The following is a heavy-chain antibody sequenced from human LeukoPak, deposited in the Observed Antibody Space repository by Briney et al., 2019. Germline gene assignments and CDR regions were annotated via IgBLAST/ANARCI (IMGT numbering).Heavy chain of an antibody. Sequence: GASVKVSCKASGYTFTSYGISWVRQAPGQGLEWMGWISAYNGNTNYAQKLQGRDTMTTDTSTSTTYMELRSLRSDDTAVYYCARDIIYGDYRGSLDYWGQGTLVTVSS. V-gene: IGHV1-18*01. CDR1: GYTFTSYG. CDR2: ISAYNGNT. J-gene: IGHJ4*02. CDR3: ARDIIYGDYRGSLDY. D-gene: IGHD4-17*01.